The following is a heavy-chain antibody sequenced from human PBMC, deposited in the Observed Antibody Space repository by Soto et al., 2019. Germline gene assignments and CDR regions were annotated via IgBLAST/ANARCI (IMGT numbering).Heavy chain of an antibody. V-gene: IGHV4-30-4*02. Sequence: KPSDTLSLTCTVSGGSISNGYYYWSWVRQNPGKGLEWIGHVYHSGRTYYNPSLKSRVGITVDTSKNQFSLNLNSVTDADTALYYCARWVAVSLDYFDSWGQGIPVTVSS. D-gene: IGHD6-19*01. J-gene: IGHJ4*02. CDR1: GGSISNGYYY. CDR3: ARWVAVSLDYFDS. CDR2: VYHSGRT.